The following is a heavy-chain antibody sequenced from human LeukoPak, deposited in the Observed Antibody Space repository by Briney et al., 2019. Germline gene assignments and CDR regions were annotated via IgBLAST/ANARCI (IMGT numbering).Heavy chain of an antibody. CDR2: ISAYNGNT. CDR1: GYTLTELS. Sequence: GASVKVSCKVSGYTLTELSMHWVRQAPGQGLEWMGWISAYNGNTNYAQKLQGRVTMTTDTSTSTAYMELRSLRSDDTAVYYRARGGSYYDILTGYYCFDYWGQGTLVTVSS. CDR3: ARGGSYYDILTGYYCFDY. J-gene: IGHJ4*02. D-gene: IGHD3-9*01. V-gene: IGHV1-18*01.